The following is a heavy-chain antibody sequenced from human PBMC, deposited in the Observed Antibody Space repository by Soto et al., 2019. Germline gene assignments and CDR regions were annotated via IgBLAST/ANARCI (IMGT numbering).Heavy chain of an antibody. D-gene: IGHD1-26*01. Sequence: GWSLRLSCAASGFTFSSYGMHWVRQAPGKGLEWVAVIWYDGSNKYYADSVKGRFTISRDNSKNTLYLQMNSLRAEDMAVYYCARDLGDRERGAIDAFEIWGQGTMVTVSS. CDR2: IWYDGSNK. CDR3: ARDLGDRERGAIDAFEI. CDR1: GFTFSSYG. J-gene: IGHJ3*02. V-gene: IGHV3-33*01.